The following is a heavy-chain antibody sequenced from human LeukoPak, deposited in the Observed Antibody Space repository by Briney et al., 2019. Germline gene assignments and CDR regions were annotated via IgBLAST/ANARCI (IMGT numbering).Heavy chain of an antibody. Sequence: PSETLSLTCTVSGGSISSYYWSWIRQPAGKGLEWIGRIYTSGSTNYNPSLKTRATMSVNTSKNQFPLKLSSGTAAETAVYYCGRELVVITLTHYYYYGMDVWGQGTTVTVSS. CDR3: GRELVVITLTHYYYYGMDV. D-gene: IGHD3-22*01. V-gene: IGHV4-4*07. CDR1: GGSISSYY. CDR2: IYTSGST. J-gene: IGHJ6*02.